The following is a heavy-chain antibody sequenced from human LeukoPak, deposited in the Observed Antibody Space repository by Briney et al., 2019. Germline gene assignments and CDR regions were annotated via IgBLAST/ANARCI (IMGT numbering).Heavy chain of an antibody. V-gene: IGHV3-23*01. Sequence: GGSLRLPCAASGFTFSSYAMSWVRQAPGKGLEWVSAISGSGGSTYYADSVKGRFTISRDNSKNTLYLQMNSLRAEDTAVYYCAKLGVSIAAAGTGYWGQGTLVTVSS. CDR3: AKLGVSIAAAGTGY. CDR1: GFTFSSYA. CDR2: ISGSGGST. D-gene: IGHD6-13*01. J-gene: IGHJ4*02.